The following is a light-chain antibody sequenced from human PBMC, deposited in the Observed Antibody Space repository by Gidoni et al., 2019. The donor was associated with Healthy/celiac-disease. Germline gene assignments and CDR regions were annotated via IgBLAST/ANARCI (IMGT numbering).Light chain of an antibody. CDR3: QQSYNTPLT. J-gene: IGKJ4*01. V-gene: IGKV1-39*01. CDR2: AAS. Sequence: DIQMTQSPSSLSASVGDRVTITCRASQSISSYLNWYQLKPGKAPKLLIYAASSLQSGVPSRFSGSGSGTDFTLTISSLQRDDFATYYCQQSYNTPLTFXGXTKVEIK. CDR1: QSISSY.